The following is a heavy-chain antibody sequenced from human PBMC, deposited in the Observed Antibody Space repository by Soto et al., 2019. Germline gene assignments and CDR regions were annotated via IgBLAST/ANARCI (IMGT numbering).Heavy chain of an antibody. CDR1: GGSISSGGYS. Sequence: QLQLQESGSGLVKPSQTLSLTCAVSGGSISSGGYSWSWIRQPPGKGLEWIGYIYHSVSTYYNPSLTSQVTKSKDRTKNQFALKLNSVTAADTAVYYCARVADYWGQGTLVTVSS. J-gene: IGHJ4*02. V-gene: IGHV4-30-2*01. CDR2: IYHSVST. D-gene: IGHD3-3*02. CDR3: ARVADY.